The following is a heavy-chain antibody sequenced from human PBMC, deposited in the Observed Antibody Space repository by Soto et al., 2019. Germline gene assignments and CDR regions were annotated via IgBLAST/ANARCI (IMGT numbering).Heavy chain of an antibody. CDR2: IYYSGSI. CDR1: GGSISSDIYH. J-gene: IGHJ6*02. CDR3: AREDDGGDRDYYGLDV. D-gene: IGHD2-21*02. Sequence: VHLQQSGPGLVRPSQTLSLTCTVSGGSISSDIYHWTWIRQSPGKGLEWIGYIYYSGSIFYNPSFKSRVTISVDTSKNQFSLQLSSVTAADTAVYFCAREDDGGDRDYYGLDVWGQGTTVTVSS. V-gene: IGHV4-30-4*08.